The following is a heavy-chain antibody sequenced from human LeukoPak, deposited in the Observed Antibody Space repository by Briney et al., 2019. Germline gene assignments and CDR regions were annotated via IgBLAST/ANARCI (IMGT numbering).Heavy chain of an antibody. Sequence: GGSLRLSCAASGFTFSSYAMSWVRQAPGKGLEWVSAISGSGDSTYNTDSVKGRFTISRDNSKNTLYLQMNSLRAEDTAVYYCARVTHDSSGLILYWGQGTLVTVSS. CDR1: GFTFSSYA. CDR2: ISGSGDST. V-gene: IGHV3-23*01. D-gene: IGHD3-22*01. J-gene: IGHJ4*02. CDR3: ARVTHDSSGLILY.